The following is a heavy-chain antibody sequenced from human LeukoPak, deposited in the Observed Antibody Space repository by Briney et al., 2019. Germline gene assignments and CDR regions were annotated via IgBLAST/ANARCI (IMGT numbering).Heavy chain of an antibody. CDR3: AREIPEGSSWYLGLGDYYYYMDV. D-gene: IGHD6-13*01. Sequence: GGSLRLSCAASGFTLSSYSMNWVRQAPGKGLEWVSSISSSSSYIYYADSVKGRFTISRDNAKNSLYLQMNSLRAEDTAVYYCAREIPEGSSWYLGLGDYYYYMDVWGKGTTVTISS. J-gene: IGHJ6*03. V-gene: IGHV3-21*01. CDR2: ISSSSSYI. CDR1: GFTLSSYS.